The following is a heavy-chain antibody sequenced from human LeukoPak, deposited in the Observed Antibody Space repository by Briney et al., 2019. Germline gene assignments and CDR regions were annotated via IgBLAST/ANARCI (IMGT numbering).Heavy chain of an antibody. Sequence: ASVKVSCKXSGYTFIDYYMQWVRQAPGQGLEWMGRINPKSGGTNYSQKFQGRVTMTRDTSISTAYMELSRLTSDDTAVYYCARESSGWYYIDYWGQGTLATVSS. V-gene: IGHV1-2*06. J-gene: IGHJ4*02. D-gene: IGHD6-19*01. CDR1: GYTFIDYY. CDR2: INPKSGGT. CDR3: ARESSGWYYIDY.